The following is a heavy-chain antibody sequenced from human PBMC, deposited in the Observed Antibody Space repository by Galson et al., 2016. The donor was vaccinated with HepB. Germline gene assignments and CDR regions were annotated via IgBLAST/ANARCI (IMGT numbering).Heavy chain of an antibody. Sequence: SLRLSCAASGFTVSSNYMIWVRQAPWKGLEWVSVIYSDGSTHYADSVKGRFSISRDNSKNTLYLQMNSLRGEDTAVYYCARSGSYYDRAGYYRDPFDYWGQGTLVTVSS. CDR3: ARSGSYYDRAGYYRDPFDY. CDR2: IYSDGST. J-gene: IGHJ4*02. D-gene: IGHD3-22*01. CDR1: GFTVSSNY. V-gene: IGHV3-66*01.